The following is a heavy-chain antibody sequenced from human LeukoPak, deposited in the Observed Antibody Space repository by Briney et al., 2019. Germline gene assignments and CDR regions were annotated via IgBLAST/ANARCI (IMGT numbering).Heavy chain of an antibody. Sequence: MSWVXXXPGKGLEWXSAISGSGGSTYYADSVKGRLTISRDNSKNTLYLQMNSLRAEDTAVYYCAKDGTQYSWGAFDIWGQGTMVTVSS. J-gene: IGHJ3*02. D-gene: IGHD1-26*01. V-gene: IGHV3-23*01. CDR3: AKDGTQYSWGAFDI. CDR2: ISGSGGST.